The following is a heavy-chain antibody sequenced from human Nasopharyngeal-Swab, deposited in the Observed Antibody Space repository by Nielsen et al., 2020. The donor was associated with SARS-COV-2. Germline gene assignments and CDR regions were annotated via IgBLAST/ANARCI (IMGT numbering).Heavy chain of an antibody. D-gene: IGHD5-24*01. J-gene: IGHJ6*02. CDR3: ARVEMATITTSYYYYYGMDV. V-gene: IGHV3-21*01. Sequence: GGSLRLSCAASGFTFSSYSMNWVRQAPGKGLEWVSSISSSSYIYYADSVKGRFTISRDNAKNSLYLQMNSLRAEDTAVYYCARVEMATITTSYYYYYGMDVWGQGTTVTVSS. CDR1: GFTFSSYS. CDR2: ISSSSYI.